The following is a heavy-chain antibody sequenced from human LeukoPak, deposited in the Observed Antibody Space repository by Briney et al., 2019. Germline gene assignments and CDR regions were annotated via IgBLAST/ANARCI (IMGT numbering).Heavy chain of an antibody. CDR3: ARDSGYSYGTFDY. D-gene: IGHD5-18*01. CDR1: GFTFSRYA. Sequence: GGSLRLSCAASGFTFSRYAMHWVRQAPGKGLEWVAVISYDGSNKYYADSVKGRFTISRDNSKNTLYLQMNSLRAEDTAVYYCARDSGYSYGTFDYWGQGTLVTVSS. J-gene: IGHJ4*02. V-gene: IGHV3-30-3*01. CDR2: ISYDGSNK.